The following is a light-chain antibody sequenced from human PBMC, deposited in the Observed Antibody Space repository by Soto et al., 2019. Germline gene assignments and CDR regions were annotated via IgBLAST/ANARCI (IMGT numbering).Light chain of an antibody. CDR1: QDIRGA. Sequence: AIQLTQSPSSLSASVGDRVPFTCRASQDIRGALAWYQQKPGKPPKLLIFDVSSLQSGVPSRFSGSGSGTDFTLTISSLQPEDFATYYCQQFNTYPITFGQGTRLEIK. J-gene: IGKJ5*01. V-gene: IGKV1-13*02. CDR2: DVS. CDR3: QQFNTYPIT.